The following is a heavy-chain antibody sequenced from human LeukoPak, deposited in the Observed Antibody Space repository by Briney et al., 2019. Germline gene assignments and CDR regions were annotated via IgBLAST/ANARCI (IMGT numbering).Heavy chain of an antibody. D-gene: IGHD2-15*01. CDR1: GGSISSSSYY. V-gene: IGHV4-39*07. Sequence: SETLSLTCTVSGGSISSSSYYWGWIRQPPGKGLEWIGEINPRGSTIYNPSLKSRVTISVDTSKNQFSLNLSSVTAADTAVYYCAREPGYCSGGSCYGGWFDPWGQGTLVTVSS. J-gene: IGHJ5*02. CDR3: AREPGYCSGGSCYGGWFDP. CDR2: INPRGST.